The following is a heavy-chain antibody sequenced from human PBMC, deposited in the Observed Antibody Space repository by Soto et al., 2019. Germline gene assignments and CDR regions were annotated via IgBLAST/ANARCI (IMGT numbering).Heavy chain of an antibody. CDR2: IYSNGGT. CDR3: VRQGIGALHGLVDG. Sequence: QVQLQASGPGLVKPSDTLSLTCTVSGDSIGTYNWGWIRQPPGKRLEWIGYIYSNGGTSYNPALRSRVAISAATSTKRCPLRLSSVTAADTAVYYCVRQGIGALHGLVDGWGQGTTVTVSS. D-gene: IGHD1-26*01. V-gene: IGHV4-59*08. CDR1: GDSIGTYN. J-gene: IGHJ6*02.